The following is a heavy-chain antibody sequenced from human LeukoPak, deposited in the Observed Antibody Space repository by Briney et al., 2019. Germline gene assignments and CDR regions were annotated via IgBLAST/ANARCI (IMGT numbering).Heavy chain of an antibody. CDR2: IYTSGST. D-gene: IGHD3-9*01. J-gene: IGHJ4*02. CDR3: ARTRDYDILTGYLYYLDY. Sequence: SETLSLTCTVSGGSISSGSYYWSWIRQPAGKGLEWIGRIYTSGSTNYNPSLKSRVTISVDTSKNQFSLKLSSVTAADTAVYYCARTRDYDILTGYLYYLDYWGQGTLLTVSS. CDR1: GGSISSGSYY. V-gene: IGHV4-61*02.